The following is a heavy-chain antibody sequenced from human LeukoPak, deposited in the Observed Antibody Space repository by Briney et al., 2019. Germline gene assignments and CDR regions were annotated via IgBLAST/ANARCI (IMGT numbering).Heavy chain of an antibody. CDR2: IYSSGGT. Sequence: SETLSLTCTVSGGSLGSYFWSWIRQPPGKGLEWDGYIYSSGGTNYNPSLKSRVTISADTSRNQFSLNLRSVTAADTAVYYCARRNYGDYDHYFDNWGQGTLVTVSS. CDR3: ARRNYGDYDHYFDN. V-gene: IGHV4-59*08. J-gene: IGHJ4*02. CDR1: GGSLGSYF. D-gene: IGHD4-17*01.